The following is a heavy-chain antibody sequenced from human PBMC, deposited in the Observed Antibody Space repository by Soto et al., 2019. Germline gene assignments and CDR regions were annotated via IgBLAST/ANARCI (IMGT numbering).Heavy chain of an antibody. Sequence: GGSLRLSCAASGFTFSSDGMHWVRQAPGKGLEWVAVIWYDGSNKYYADSVKGRFTISRDNSKNTLYPQMNSLRAEDTAVYYCARGRYCSGGSCLYFDYWGQGTLVTVSS. CDR3: ARGRYCSGGSCLYFDY. D-gene: IGHD2-15*01. CDR1: GFTFSSDG. J-gene: IGHJ4*02. CDR2: IWYDGSNK. V-gene: IGHV3-33*01.